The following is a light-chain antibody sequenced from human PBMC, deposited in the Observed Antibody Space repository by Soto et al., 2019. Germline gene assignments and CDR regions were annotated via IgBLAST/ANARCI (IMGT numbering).Light chain of an antibody. J-gene: IGLJ2*01. Sequence: QSVLTQPPSASGTPGQRVTLSCSGSSSNIGSNYVYWYQQLPGTAPKLLIYRNNQRPSGVPVRFSGSKSGPSASLAISGLRSEDEADDYCAAWDDSLSGRVVFGGGTKLTVL. CDR2: RNN. CDR1: SSNIGSNY. CDR3: AAWDDSLSGRVV. V-gene: IGLV1-47*01.